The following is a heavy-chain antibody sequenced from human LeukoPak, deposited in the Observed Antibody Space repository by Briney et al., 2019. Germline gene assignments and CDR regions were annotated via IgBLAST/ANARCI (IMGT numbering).Heavy chain of an antibody. CDR2: IIPIFGTA. Sequence: ASVKVSCKASGGTFSSYAISWVRQAPGQGLEWMGGIIPIFGTANYAQKFQGRVTITADESTSTAYMELSSLRSEDTAVYYCARGHLPAAIGWFDPWGQGTLVTVSS. V-gene: IGHV1-69*13. D-gene: IGHD2-2*02. CDR1: GGTFSSYA. CDR3: ARGHLPAAIGWFDP. J-gene: IGHJ5*02.